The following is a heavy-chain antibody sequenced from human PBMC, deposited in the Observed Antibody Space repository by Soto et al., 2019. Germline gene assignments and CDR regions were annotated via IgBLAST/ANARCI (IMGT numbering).Heavy chain of an antibody. CDR2: INPSGGST. D-gene: IGHD1-26*01. J-gene: IGHJ4*02. CDR1: GYTFTSYY. CDR3: ASWGAISGSYYSHFDY. Sequence: ASVKVSCKASGYTFTSYYMHWVRQAPGQGLEWMGIINPSGGSTSYAQKFQGRVTMTRDTSTSTVYMELSSLRSEDTAVYYCASWGAISGSYYSHFDYWGQGTLGTVSS. V-gene: IGHV1-46*01.